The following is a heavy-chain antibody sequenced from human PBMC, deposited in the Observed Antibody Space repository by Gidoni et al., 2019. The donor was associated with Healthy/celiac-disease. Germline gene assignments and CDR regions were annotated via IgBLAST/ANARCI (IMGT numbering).Heavy chain of an antibody. Sequence: QVQLQQWGAGLLKPSETLSLTCAVYGRSFSGYYWSWIRQPPGKGLEWIGEINHSGSTNYNPSLKSRVTISVDTSKNQFSLKLSSVTAADTAVYYCARHRRLTGYFDYWGQGTLVTVSS. V-gene: IGHV4-34*01. CDR3: ARHRRLTGYFDY. J-gene: IGHJ4*02. CDR2: INHSGST. CDR1: GRSFSGYY. D-gene: IGHD4-4*01.